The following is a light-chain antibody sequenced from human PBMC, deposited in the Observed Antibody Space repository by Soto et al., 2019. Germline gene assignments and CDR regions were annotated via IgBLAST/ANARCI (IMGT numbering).Light chain of an antibody. CDR3: QQYGSSPT. CDR2: GAS. Sequence: EIVLTQSPGTLSLSPGERATLSCRASQSVSSSYLAWYQQKPGQAPRLLIYGASSRATGIPERCSGSGSGTEFALTISRLEPEDFEVYYCQQYGSSPTFGGGTKVEIK. CDR1: QSVSSSY. V-gene: IGKV3-20*01. J-gene: IGKJ4*01.